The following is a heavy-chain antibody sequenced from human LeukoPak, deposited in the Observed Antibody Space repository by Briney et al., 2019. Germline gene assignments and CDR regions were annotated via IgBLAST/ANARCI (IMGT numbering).Heavy chain of an antibody. CDR2: SNPNSGGT. V-gene: IGHV1-2*02. J-gene: IGHJ4*02. Sequence: GASVKVSCKASGYTFTCYYMHWVRQAPGQGLEWMGWSNPNSGGTNYAQKFHGRLTLTRDTSTSTVYMELSSLRSEDTAVYYCARATTVTYRLDYWGQGTLVTVSS. D-gene: IGHD4-17*01. CDR3: ARATTVTYRLDY. CDR1: GYTFTCYY.